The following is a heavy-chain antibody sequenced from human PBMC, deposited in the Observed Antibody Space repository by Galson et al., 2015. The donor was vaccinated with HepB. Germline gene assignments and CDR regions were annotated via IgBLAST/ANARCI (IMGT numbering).Heavy chain of an antibody. V-gene: IGHV3-66*02. Sequence: SLRLSCAASGVTVNNNNVTWVRQSPGKGLEWVSIIYPGGCTYPTDTLKGRFTISRDNYKNNMYLQMNSLIAEDTAVYYCVFWLFEYWGQGTLVTVSS. CDR2: IYPGGCT. CDR3: VFWLFEY. CDR1: GVTVNNNN. D-gene: IGHD5-12*01. J-gene: IGHJ4*02.